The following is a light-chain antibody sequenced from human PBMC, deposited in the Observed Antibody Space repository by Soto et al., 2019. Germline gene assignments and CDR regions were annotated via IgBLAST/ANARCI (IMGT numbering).Light chain of an antibody. Sequence: QSVLTQPASVSGSPGQSITISFTGTSSDVGADDYVSWYEHHPGKAPRLMIFEVTNRPSGVSDRFSGSKSGNTASLTISGLQAEDEADYYCCSYRSSSSLYVFGTGTKV. J-gene: IGLJ1*01. CDR3: CSYRSSSSLYV. CDR1: SSDVGADDY. CDR2: EVT. V-gene: IGLV2-14*01.